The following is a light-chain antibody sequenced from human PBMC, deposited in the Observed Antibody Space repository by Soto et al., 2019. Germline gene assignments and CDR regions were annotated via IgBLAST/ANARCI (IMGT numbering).Light chain of an antibody. J-gene: IGKJ5*01. CDR3: QQYNTYAT. V-gene: IGKV1-5*01. CDR1: QSISSW. CDR2: DAS. Sequence: DIQMAQCPCRLSASVGDRLTITCRASQSISSWLAWYQQKPGKAPKPLIYDASTLKTGVPSRFSGSGSGSEFNFTITGLQPDDFATYFCQQYNTYATFGQGTRLE.